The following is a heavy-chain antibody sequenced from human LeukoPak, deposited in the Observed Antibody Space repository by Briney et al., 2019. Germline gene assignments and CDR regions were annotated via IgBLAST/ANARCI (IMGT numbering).Heavy chain of an antibody. J-gene: IGHJ4*02. D-gene: IGHD3-10*01. V-gene: IGHV3-48*03. Sequence: GGSLRLSCAASGFTFSSYEMNWVRQAPGKGLEWVSYISSSGSTIYYADSVKGRFTISRDNSKNTLYLQMNSLRAEDTAVYYCARDSENMYGSGSYSDLYYFDYWGQGTLVTVSS. CDR3: ARDSENMYGSGSYSDLYYFDY. CDR1: GFTFSSYE. CDR2: ISSSGSTI.